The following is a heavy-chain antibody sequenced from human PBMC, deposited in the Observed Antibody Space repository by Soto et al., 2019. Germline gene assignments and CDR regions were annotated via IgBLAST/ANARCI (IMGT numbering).Heavy chain of an antibody. CDR2: IYYSGGT. Sequence: PSESLSLTCTVSGGSISSYYWSWIRQPPGKGLEWIGYIYYSGGTNYNPSLKSRVTISVDTSKNQFSLKLSSVTAADTAVYFCARVYSSGYYYPIDYWGKGTLVTVSS. J-gene: IGHJ4*02. D-gene: IGHD3-22*01. CDR3: ARVYSSGYYYPIDY. CDR1: GGSISSYY. V-gene: IGHV4-59*01.